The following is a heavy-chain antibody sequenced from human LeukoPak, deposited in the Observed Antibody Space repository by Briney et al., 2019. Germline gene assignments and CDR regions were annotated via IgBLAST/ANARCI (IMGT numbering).Heavy chain of an antibody. CDR1: GYTVTELS. CDR2: FHPEDGET. CDR3: ARAPYYYYYMDV. V-gene: IGHV1-24*01. Sequence: ASVKVSCKVSGYTVTELSMHWVRQSPGKGLEWMGGFHPEDGETIYAQKLQGRVTMTTDTSTSTAYMELRSLRSDDTAVYYCARAPYYYYYMDVWGKGTTVTISS. J-gene: IGHJ6*03.